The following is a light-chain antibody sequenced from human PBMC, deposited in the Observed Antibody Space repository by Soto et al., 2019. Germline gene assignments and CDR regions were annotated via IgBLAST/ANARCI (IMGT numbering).Light chain of an antibody. CDR1: QSVRTN. Sequence: EIVMTQSPATLSVSPGERATLSCRASQSVRTNLAWYQQKPGQAPRLLIYGASTRAPGIPTRFSGSGSETEFTLTISSLQSEDFAVYYCQQYNKWHPVTFGGGNKVEIK. CDR3: QQYNKWHPVT. J-gene: IGKJ4*01. CDR2: GAS. V-gene: IGKV3-15*01.